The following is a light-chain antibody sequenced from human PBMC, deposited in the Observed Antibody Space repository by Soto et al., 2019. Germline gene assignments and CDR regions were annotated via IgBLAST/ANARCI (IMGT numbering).Light chain of an antibody. CDR2: DTS. CDR3: QRYNNWPLT. V-gene: IGKV3-15*01. J-gene: IGKJ4*01. CDR1: QSVSSSY. Sequence: IVLTQSPGTLSLSPGERATLSCRASQSVSSSYLAWYQQKPGQAPRLLIYDTSTRATGVPARFSGSRSGTEFTLTINSLQSEDFAVYYCQRYNNWPLTFGGGTNV.